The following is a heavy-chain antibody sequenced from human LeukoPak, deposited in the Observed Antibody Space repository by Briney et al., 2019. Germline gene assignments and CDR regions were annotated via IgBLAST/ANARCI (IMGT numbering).Heavy chain of an antibody. J-gene: IGHJ6*02. CDR2: ISSNGGST. Sequence: GGSLRLSCAASGFTFSSYAMHWVRQAPGKGLEYVSPISSNGGSTYYANSVKGRFTISRDNSKNTLYLQMGSLRAEDMAVYYCARVVSSSGFDYGMNVWGQGITVTVSS. CDR1: GFTFSSYA. D-gene: IGHD6-6*01. V-gene: IGHV3-64*01. CDR3: ARVVSSSGFDYGMNV.